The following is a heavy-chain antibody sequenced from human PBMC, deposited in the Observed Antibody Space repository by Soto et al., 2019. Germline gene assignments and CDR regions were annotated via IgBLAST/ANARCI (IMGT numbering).Heavy chain of an antibody. J-gene: IGHJ4*02. V-gene: IGHV1-69*01. CDR2: IIPISGKA. Sequence: QVQLVQSGAEVKKPGSSVKVSCKASGGTFSSYVISWVRQAPGQGLECMGVIIPISGKAKYAQKFQCRVTITADESTRTADVELSGLRSEDTAVYYCASGSNDVPHWGQGTLVTVPS. CDR1: GGTFSSYV. D-gene: IGHD2-8*01. CDR3: ASGSNDVPH.